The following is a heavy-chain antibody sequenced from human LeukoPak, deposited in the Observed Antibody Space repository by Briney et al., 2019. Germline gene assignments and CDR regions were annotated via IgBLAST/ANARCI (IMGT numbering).Heavy chain of an antibody. J-gene: IGHJ5*02. Sequence: GGSLRLSCAASGFTFSSYEMNWVRQAPGKGLVWVSRINSDGINTSYADSVKGRFTISRDNAKNTLNLQMNSLRAEDTAVYYCARDLGQYYDTSNNWFDPWGQGTLVTVSS. CDR1: GFTFSSYE. CDR2: INSDGINT. CDR3: ARDLGQYYDTSNNWFDP. V-gene: IGHV3-74*01. D-gene: IGHD3-22*01.